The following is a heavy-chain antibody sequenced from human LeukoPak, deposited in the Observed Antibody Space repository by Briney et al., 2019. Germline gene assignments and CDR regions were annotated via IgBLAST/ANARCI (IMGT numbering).Heavy chain of an antibody. CDR3: ARDPSFSVPYYYYGMDV. D-gene: IGHD3-10*01. CDR1: GFAVNSNY. J-gene: IGHJ6*02. CDR2: IYSGGST. Sequence: PGGSLRLSCAASGFAVNSNYMSWVRQTPGKGLEWISVIYSGGSTFYADSVKGRFTISRDNSKNTLDLQMNSLRAEDTAVYYCARDPSFSVPYYYYGMDVWGQGTTVTVSS. V-gene: IGHV3-53*01.